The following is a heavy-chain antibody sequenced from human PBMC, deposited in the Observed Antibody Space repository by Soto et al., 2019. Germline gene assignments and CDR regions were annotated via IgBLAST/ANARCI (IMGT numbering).Heavy chain of an antibody. D-gene: IGHD2-2*02. CDR2: ISGSGGST. V-gene: IGHV3-23*01. J-gene: IGHJ6*02. CDR3: AKSAEDCSSTSCYTSPHYYYGMDV. Sequence: GGSLRLSCTASEFSFSNYAMAWVRQAPGKGLEWVSAISGSGGSTYYADSVKGRFTISRDNSKNTLYLQMNSLRAEDTAVYYCAKSAEDCSSTSCYTSPHYYYGMDVWGQGTTVTVS. CDR1: EFSFSNYA.